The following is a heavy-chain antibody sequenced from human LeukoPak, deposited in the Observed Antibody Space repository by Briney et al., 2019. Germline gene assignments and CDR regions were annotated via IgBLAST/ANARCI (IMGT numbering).Heavy chain of an antibody. CDR2: IKSDGSGI. D-gene: IGHD1/OR15-1a*01. J-gene: IGHJ6*04. CDR1: GFPFSNSW. Sequence: GGSLRLSCAVSGFPFSNSWMYWVRQAPGKGLEGVANIKSDGSGISYVDSVKGRFIISRDNARNSLYLQMNSLRVEDTAVHFCAGGNSMDVWGKGTAVTVSS. V-gene: IGHV3-7*03. CDR3: AGGNSMDV.